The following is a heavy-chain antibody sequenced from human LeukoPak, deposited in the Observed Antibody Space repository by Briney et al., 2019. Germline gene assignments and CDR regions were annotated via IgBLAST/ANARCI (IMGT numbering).Heavy chain of an antibody. CDR1: GGSISSSSYY. CDR3: ASLNDYSNSNFDY. CDR2: IYYSGST. D-gene: IGHD4-11*01. V-gene: IGHV4-39*01. Sequence: SETLSLXRTVSGGSISSSSYYWGWIRQPPGKGLEWIGSIYYSGSTYYNPSLKSRVTISVDTSKNQFSLKLSSVTAADTAVYYCASLNDYSNSNFDYWGQGTLVTVSS. J-gene: IGHJ4*02.